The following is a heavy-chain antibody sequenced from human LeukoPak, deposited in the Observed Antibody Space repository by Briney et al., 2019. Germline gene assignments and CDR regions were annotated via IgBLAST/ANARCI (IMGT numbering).Heavy chain of an antibody. CDR1: GGSISSYY. CDR2: IYYSGST. Sequence: KPSGTLSLTCTVSGGSISSYYWSWIRQPPGKGLEWIGYIYYSGSTNYNPSLKSRVTISVDTSKNQFSLKLSSVTAADTAVYYCAGVLYYYDSSGYYYDAFDIWGQGTLVTVSS. CDR3: AGVLYYYDSSGYYYDAFDI. V-gene: IGHV4-59*01. D-gene: IGHD3-22*01. J-gene: IGHJ3*02.